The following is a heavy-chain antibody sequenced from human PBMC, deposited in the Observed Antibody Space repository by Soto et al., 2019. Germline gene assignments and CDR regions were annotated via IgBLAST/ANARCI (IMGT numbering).Heavy chain of an antibody. CDR3: ARFYYDSSGYLPSPYYYYYGMDV. V-gene: IGHV3-74*01. CDR2: INSDGSGT. J-gene: IGHJ6*02. D-gene: IGHD3-22*01. CDR1: EFTFSSYW. Sequence: PGGSLRLSCAASEFTFSSYWMHWVRQAPGKGLMWVSRINSDGSGTNYADSVKGRFTISRDNAKNTLYLQMNSLRAEDTAVYYCARFYYDSSGYLPSPYYYYYGMDVWGQGTTVTVSS.